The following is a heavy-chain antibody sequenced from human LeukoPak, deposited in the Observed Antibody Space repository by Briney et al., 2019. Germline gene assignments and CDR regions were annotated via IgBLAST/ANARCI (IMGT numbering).Heavy chain of an antibody. D-gene: IGHD3-22*01. V-gene: IGHV4-59*01. CDR1: GGSMSSYY. CDR2: IYHSGST. CDR3: ARENSYYDSSGYYFGSGYFDY. J-gene: IGHJ4*02. Sequence: SETLSLTCSVSGGSMSSYYWSWIRQSPGKGLEWIGYIYHSGSTDYNSSLKSRVTISVETSKNQFSLRLSSVTAADTAVYYCARENSYYDSSGYYFGSGYFDYWGQGALVTVSS.